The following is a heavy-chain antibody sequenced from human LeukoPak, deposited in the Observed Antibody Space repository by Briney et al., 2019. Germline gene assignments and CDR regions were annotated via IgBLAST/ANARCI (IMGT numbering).Heavy chain of an antibody. CDR3: ARWPLYCSSTSCYGIGY. D-gene: IGHD2-2*01. J-gene: IGHJ4*02. V-gene: IGHV4-61*08. Sequence: SETLSLTCTVSGGSISSGGYYWSWIRQPPGKGLEWIGYIYYSGSTNYNPSLKSRVTISVDTSKNQFSLKLSSVTAADTAVYYCARWPLYCSSTSCYGIGYWGQGTLVTVSS. CDR1: GGSISSGGYY. CDR2: IYYSGST.